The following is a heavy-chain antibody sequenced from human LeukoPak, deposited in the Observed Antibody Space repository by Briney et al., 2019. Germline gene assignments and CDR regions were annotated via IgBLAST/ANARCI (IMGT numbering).Heavy chain of an antibody. CDR3: AREHAPDYGDYVFDY. CDR2: ISYDGSNK. Sequence: GGSLRLSCAASGFTFSSYAMHWVRQAPGKGLEWVAVISYDGSNKYYADSVKGRFTISRDNSKNTLYLQMNSLRAEDTAVYYCAREHAPDYGDYVFDYWGQGTLVTVSS. J-gene: IGHJ4*02. CDR1: GFTFSSYA. V-gene: IGHV3-30*04. D-gene: IGHD4-17*01.